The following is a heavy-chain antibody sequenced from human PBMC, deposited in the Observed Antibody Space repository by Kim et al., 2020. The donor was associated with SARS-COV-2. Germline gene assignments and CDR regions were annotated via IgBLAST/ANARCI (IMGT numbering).Heavy chain of an antibody. CDR1: GGVISSYY. J-gene: IGHJ6*02. CDR3: ARVSTGSGGYYIGDLRMDV. V-gene: IGHV4-59*01. Sequence: SETLSLTCTVSGGVISSYYWSWIRQPPGKGLEWIGYIYYSGSTNYNPSLKSRVTISVDTPKNQFSLKLSSVTAADSAVDYCARVSTGSGGYYIGDLRMDVWGQGTTVTVSS. D-gene: IGHD3-10*01. CDR2: IYYSGST.